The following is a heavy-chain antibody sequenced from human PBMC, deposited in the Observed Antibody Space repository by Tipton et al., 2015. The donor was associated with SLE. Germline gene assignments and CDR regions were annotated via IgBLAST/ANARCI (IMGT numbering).Heavy chain of an antibody. CDR3: ARAEYSAYDVPQFDL. J-gene: IGHJ4*02. D-gene: IGHD5-12*01. CDR2: VFYSGST. CDR1: GGSISSSSYY. Sequence: TLSLTCTVSGGSISSSSYYWGWIRQPPGKGLEWIGYVFYSGSTTYNPSFRGRVTMSVDTSKIQFSLRLNSVTAADTAIYYCARAEYSAYDVPQFDLWGQGALVTVSS. V-gene: IGHV4-61*05.